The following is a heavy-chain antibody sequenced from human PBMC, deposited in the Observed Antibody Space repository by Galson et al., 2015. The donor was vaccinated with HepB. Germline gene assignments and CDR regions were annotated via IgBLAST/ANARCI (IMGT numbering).Heavy chain of an antibody. Sequence: SLRLSCAASGFTFGDYAMHWVRQAPGKGLEWVSGISWNSGSICYADSVKGRFTISRDNAKNSLYLQMNSLRAEDTALYYCAKDLHSCTWYGVCYSFYGMDAWGQGTTVTVSS. CDR1: GFTFGDYA. J-gene: IGHJ6*02. V-gene: IGHV3-9*01. D-gene: IGHD6-13*01. CDR2: ISWNSGSI. CDR3: AKDLHSCTWYGVCYSFYGMDA.